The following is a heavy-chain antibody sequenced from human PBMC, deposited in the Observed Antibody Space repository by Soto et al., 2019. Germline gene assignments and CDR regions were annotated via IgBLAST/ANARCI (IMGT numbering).Heavy chain of an antibody. CDR2: IAYTGIT. D-gene: IGHD5-12*01. Sequence: QVHLQESGPGLLKPSETLSLTCSVSGGPIRSYYLSWVRQAPGKGLEWIAYIAYTGITGYNPSLRSRVTISGDTSQNVFSLKMTAVTAADTAGYYCAREGFSGYEALDYWGQGILVTVSS. V-gene: IGHV4-59*01. CDR3: AREGFSGYEALDY. J-gene: IGHJ4*02. CDR1: GGPIRSYY.